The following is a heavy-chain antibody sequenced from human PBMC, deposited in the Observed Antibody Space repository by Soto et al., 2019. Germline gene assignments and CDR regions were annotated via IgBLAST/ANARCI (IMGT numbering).Heavy chain of an antibody. CDR3: ARGSVEGVAVAQVKRLDY. D-gene: IGHD6-19*01. CDR2: IYYAGGT. J-gene: IGHJ4*02. CDR1: GGSISSHY. Sequence: PSETLSLTCTVPGGSISSHYWAWIRQPPGKGLEWIGSIYYAGGTYYNPSLKSRVTISVDTSKNQFSLKLSSVTAADTAVYYCARGSVEGVAVAQVKRLDYWGQGTLVTVSS. V-gene: IGHV4-39*01.